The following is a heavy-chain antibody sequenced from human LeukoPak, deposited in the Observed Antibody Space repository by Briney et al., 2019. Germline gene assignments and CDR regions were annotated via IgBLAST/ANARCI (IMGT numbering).Heavy chain of an antibody. J-gene: IGHJ4*02. CDR3: ARDLEQLALDY. CDR1: GFTFSSYA. Sequence: GGSLRLSCAASGFTFSSYAMHWVRQAPGKGLEWVAVISYDGSNKYYADSVKGRFTISTDNSKNTLYLQMNTLRGEDTAVYYCARDLEQLALDYWGQGTLVTVSS. V-gene: IGHV3-30-3*01. CDR2: ISYDGSNK. D-gene: IGHD6-13*01.